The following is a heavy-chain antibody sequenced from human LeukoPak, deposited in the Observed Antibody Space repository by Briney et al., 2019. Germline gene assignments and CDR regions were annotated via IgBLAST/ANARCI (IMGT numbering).Heavy chain of an antibody. J-gene: IGHJ4*02. V-gene: IGHV3-7*01. CDR3: ASLLRMTTGDY. D-gene: IGHD4-17*01. CDR2: IKQDGSEK. CDR1: GFTFSSYW. Sequence: GGSLRLSCAASGFTFSSYWMSWVRQAPGKGLEWVANIKQDGSEKYYVDSVKGRFTISRDNSKNTLYLQMNSLRAEDTAVYYCASLLRMTTGDYWGQGTLVTVSS.